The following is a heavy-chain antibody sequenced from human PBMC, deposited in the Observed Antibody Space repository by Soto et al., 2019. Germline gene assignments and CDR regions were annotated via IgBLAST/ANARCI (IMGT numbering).Heavy chain of an antibody. D-gene: IGHD3-22*01. CDR3: VKAQERSAQYFAVVITAFHF. J-gene: IGHJ3*01. CDR1: GFSFSNYG. CDR2: ISHDGNSH. V-gene: IGHV3-30*18. Sequence: QVHLVESGGGVVQPGRSLRLSCEGSGFSFSNYGIHWVRQAPGKGLEWVAVISHDGNSHHLSDSVRGRFTISRDNSKNTVFLNMTSLRREDSAVYHCVKAQERSAQYFAVVITAFHFWGQGTMVTVSS.